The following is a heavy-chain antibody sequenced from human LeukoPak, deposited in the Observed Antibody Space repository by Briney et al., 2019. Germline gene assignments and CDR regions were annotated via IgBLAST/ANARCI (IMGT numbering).Heavy chain of an antibody. Sequence: PGGSLRLSCAASGFTFSSYAMSWVRQTPGKGLEWVAVIAYDGSRAFYADSVKGRFTISRDNPKNTMSVQMDDLRAEDTAVYYCTRYNNDHFDYWGQGTLVTVSS. J-gene: IGHJ4*02. CDR3: TRYNNDHFDY. CDR2: IAYDGSRA. D-gene: IGHD1-14*01. V-gene: IGHV3-33*08. CDR1: GFTFSSYA.